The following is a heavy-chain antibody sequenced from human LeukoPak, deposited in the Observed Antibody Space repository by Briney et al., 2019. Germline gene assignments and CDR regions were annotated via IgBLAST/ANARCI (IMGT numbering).Heavy chain of an antibody. CDR2: MWYDGSNK. V-gene: IGHV3-33*01. CDR3: ARYYCSGSVGGLDY. J-gene: IGHJ4*02. CDR1: GLPYSRCG. Sequence: PGRPLRLFCAVSGLPYSRCGMLWVRRAPGRGLEWVAFMWYDGSNKDYIDSVKGRFTISRDNYKNTLYLQMNSLRVEDTAVYYCARYYCSGSVGGLDYWGQGTLVTVSS. D-gene: IGHD3-10*01.